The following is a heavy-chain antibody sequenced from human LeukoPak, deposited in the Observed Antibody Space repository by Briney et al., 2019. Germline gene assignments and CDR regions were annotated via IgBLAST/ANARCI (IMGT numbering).Heavy chain of an antibody. Sequence: SQTLSLTCTVSGGSISSGSYYWSWIRQPAGKGLEWIGRIYTSGGTNYNPSLKIRVTISVDTAKNQFSLKLSSVNAADTAVYYCARGGESYKTVWFGELPTGWFDPWGQGTLVTVSS. D-gene: IGHD3-10*01. CDR2: IYTSGGT. CDR3: ARGGESYKTVWFGELPTGWFDP. J-gene: IGHJ5*02. CDR1: GGSISSGSYY. V-gene: IGHV4-61*02.